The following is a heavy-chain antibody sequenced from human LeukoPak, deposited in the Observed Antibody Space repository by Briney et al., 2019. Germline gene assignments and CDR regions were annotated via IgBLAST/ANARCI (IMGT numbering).Heavy chain of an antibody. J-gene: IGHJ4*02. Sequence: SETLSLTCTVSGGSISSSTYYWGWIRQPPGKGLEWIGYIYYSGSTYYNPSLKSRVTISVDTSKNQFSLKLSSVTAADTAVYYCARDQSIAALPDHWGQGTLVTVSS. CDR1: GGSISSSTYY. V-gene: IGHV4-30-4*08. CDR3: ARDQSIAALPDH. D-gene: IGHD6-6*01. CDR2: IYYSGST.